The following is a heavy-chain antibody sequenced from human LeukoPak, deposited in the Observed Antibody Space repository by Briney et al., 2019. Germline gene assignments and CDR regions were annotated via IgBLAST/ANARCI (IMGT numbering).Heavy chain of an antibody. V-gene: IGHV1-69*05. D-gene: IGHD1-1*01. CDR2: IIPIFGRA. Sequence: PVKVSCKASGGTFSSEAFIWVRQAPGQGLEWMGGIIPIFGRADYAQKFQDIVTITTDESTSTVYMELSSLRSEDTAVYYCARGETILNWFDPWGQGTLVTVSS. J-gene: IGHJ5*02. CDR1: GGTFSSEA. CDR3: ARGETILNWFDP.